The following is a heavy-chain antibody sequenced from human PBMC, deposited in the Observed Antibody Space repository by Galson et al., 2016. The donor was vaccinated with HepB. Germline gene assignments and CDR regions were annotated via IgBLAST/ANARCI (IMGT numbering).Heavy chain of an antibody. J-gene: IGHJ4*02. CDR1: GFSFSYAW. CDR3: ARDLLNLAAPDY. Sequence: SLRLSCAASGFSFSYAWMSWVRQAPGKGLEWVANIKQDGSEKYYVDSVKGRFTISRDNAKNSLYLQMNSLRAEDTAVYYCARDLLNLAAPDYWGQGTLVTVSS. D-gene: IGHD6-13*01. CDR2: IKQDGSEK. V-gene: IGHV3-7*03.